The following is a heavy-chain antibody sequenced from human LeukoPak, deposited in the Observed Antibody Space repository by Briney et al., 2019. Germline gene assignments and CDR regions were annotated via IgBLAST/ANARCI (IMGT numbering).Heavy chain of an antibody. J-gene: IGHJ4*02. D-gene: IGHD3-10*01. CDR2: ISGSGGST. Sequence: XGSLRLSCAASGFTFSSYAMSWVRQAPGKGLEWVSAISGSGGSTYYADSVKGRFTISRDNSKNTLYPQMNSLRAEDTAVYYCAKEENYYGSGSSPFDYWGQGTLVTVSS. V-gene: IGHV3-23*01. CDR1: GFTFSSYA. CDR3: AKEENYYGSGSSPFDY.